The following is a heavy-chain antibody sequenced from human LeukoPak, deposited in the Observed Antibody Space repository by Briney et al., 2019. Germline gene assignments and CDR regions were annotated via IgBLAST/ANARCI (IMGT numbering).Heavy chain of an antibody. Sequence: PSETLSLTCTVSSGSIISSYWNWIRQPPGKGLEWIGYIYYSGSTNYNPSLKSRVIISVDRSKNQFSLKLTSVTAADTAVYYCAREGFFGVLSDYYYYYMDVWGKGTTVTVSS. J-gene: IGHJ6*03. CDR3: AREGFFGVLSDYYYYYMDV. D-gene: IGHD3-3*01. CDR1: SGSIISSY. CDR2: IYYSGST. V-gene: IGHV4-59*12.